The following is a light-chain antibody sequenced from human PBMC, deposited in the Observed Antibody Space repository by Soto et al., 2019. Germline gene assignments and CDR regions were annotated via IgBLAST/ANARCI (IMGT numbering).Light chain of an antibody. V-gene: IGKV1-27*01. CDR2: VAS. Sequence: DVQMTQSPSSLSASVGDRVTITCRASQGISKYLAWYQQKPGKVPRLLIYVASTLQSGVPSRFSGSGSGTDFILTISSLQPEDVATCYCQKYDSAPWTFGQGTKVEIK. J-gene: IGKJ1*01. CDR1: QGISKY. CDR3: QKYDSAPWT.